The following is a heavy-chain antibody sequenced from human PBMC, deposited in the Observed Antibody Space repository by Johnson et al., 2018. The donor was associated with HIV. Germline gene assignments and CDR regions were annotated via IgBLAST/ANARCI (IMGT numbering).Heavy chain of an antibody. CDR3: AKDLSSQLLWFIRDGFDV. J-gene: IGHJ3*01. D-gene: IGHD3-10*01. CDR2: IYICDRT. CDR1: GFTVSSNY. Sequence: MQLVESGGGLVQPGGSLRLSCAASGFTVSSNYMSWVRQAPGKGLEWVSVIYICDRTYSAVSVKGRLTISRDSSKNTLFLQMNSLRAEDTAVYYCAKDLSSQLLWFIRDGFDVWGQGTMVTVSS. V-gene: IGHV3-66*01.